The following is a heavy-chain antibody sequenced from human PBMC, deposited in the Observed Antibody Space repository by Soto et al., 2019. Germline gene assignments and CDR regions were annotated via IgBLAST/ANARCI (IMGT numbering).Heavy chain of an antibody. J-gene: IGHJ4*01. Sequence: GASVKVSCKASGYTFTSYGISWVRQAPGQGLEWMGWISTYNGNTNFTQKLQGRVTMTTDTSTSTAYMELRSLRSDDTAVYYCAKVRRGYYVSTAYYYGYFDSWG. CDR2: ISTYNGNT. CDR3: AKVRRGYYVSTAYYYGYFDS. CDR1: GYTFTSYG. V-gene: IGHV1-18*01. D-gene: IGHD3-22*01.